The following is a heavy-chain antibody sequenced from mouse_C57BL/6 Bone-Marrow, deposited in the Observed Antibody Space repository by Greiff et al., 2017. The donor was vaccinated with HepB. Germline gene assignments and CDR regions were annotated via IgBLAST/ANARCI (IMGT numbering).Heavy chain of an antibody. Sequence: VQLKESGPGLVQPSQSLSITCTVSGFSLTSYGIHWVRQSPGKGLEWLGVIWSGGSTDYNAAFISRLSISKDNSKSQVFFKMNSLQADDTAIYYCASLYYDYPWFAYWGQGTLVTVSA. V-gene: IGHV2-2*01. CDR1: GFSLTSYG. CDR2: IWSGGST. CDR3: ASLYYDYPWFAY. D-gene: IGHD2-4*01. J-gene: IGHJ3*01.